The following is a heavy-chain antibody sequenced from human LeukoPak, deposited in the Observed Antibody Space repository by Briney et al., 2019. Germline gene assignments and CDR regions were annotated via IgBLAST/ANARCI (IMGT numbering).Heavy chain of an antibody. CDR3: ARVVPAAISHSSGWYGPLDY. J-gene: IGHJ4*02. CDR1: GVSISSGGYY. D-gene: IGHD2-2*02. Sequence: PSETLSLTCTVSGVSISSGGYYWSWIRQHPGKGLEWIGYIYYSGSTYYNPSLKSRVTISVDTSKNQFSLKLSSVTAADTAVYYCARVVPAAISHSSGWYGPLDYWGQGTLVTVSS. V-gene: IGHV4-31*03. CDR2: IYYSGST.